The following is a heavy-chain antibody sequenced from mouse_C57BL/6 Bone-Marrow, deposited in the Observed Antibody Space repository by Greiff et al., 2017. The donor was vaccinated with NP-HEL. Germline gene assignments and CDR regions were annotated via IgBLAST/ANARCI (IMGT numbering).Heavy chain of an antibody. CDR3: ARCYYGSSYRGAMDY. D-gene: IGHD1-1*01. V-gene: IGHV14-3*01. CDR2: IDPANGNT. J-gene: IGHJ4*01. CDR1: GFNIKNTY. Sequence: EVQLQQSVAELVRPGASVKLSCTASGFNIKNTYMHWVKQRPEQGLEWIGRIDPANGNTKYAPKFQGKATITADTSSNTAYLQLSSLTSEDTAIDYCARCYYGSSYRGAMDYWGQGTSVTVSS.